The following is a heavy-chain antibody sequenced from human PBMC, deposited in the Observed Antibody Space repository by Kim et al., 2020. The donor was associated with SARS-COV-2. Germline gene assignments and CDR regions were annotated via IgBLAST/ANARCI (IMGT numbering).Heavy chain of an antibody. V-gene: IGHV1-69*01. J-gene: IGHJ4*02. CDR3: ARVASLLGEDY. CDR2: A. D-gene: IGHD3-16*01. Sequence: ADYAQQFRGRFTITANETTSAVFMQLSSLSSEDTAIYYCARVASLLGEDYWGQGTLVTVSS.